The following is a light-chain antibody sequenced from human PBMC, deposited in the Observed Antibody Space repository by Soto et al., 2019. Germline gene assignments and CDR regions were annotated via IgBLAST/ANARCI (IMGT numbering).Light chain of an antibody. CDR2: DVS. CDR1: TIDVDSSNY. J-gene: IGLJ1*01. V-gene: IGLV2-11*01. Sequence: QSVLTQPRSVSGSPGQSVTISCTGPTIDVDSSNYVSWNQQHPGKAPKLMIYDVSERPSGVPDRFSGSKSGSTASLTISGLQAGDEADYYCCSYATTFYVFGSGTKVTVL. CDR3: CSYATTFYV.